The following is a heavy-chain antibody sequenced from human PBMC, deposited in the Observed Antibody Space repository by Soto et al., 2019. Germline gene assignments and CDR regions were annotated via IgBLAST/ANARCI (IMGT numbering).Heavy chain of an antibody. J-gene: IGHJ4*02. Sequence: SETLSLTCTVSGGSISSGGYYWSWIRQHPGKGLEWIGYIYYSGSTYYNPSPKSRVTISVETSKNQFSLKLSSVTAADTAVYYCAGGTHCSGGSCYGGMDYWGQGTLVTVSS. V-gene: IGHV4-31*03. CDR3: AGGTHCSGGSCYGGMDY. CDR2: IYYSGST. CDR1: GGSISSGGYY. D-gene: IGHD2-15*01.